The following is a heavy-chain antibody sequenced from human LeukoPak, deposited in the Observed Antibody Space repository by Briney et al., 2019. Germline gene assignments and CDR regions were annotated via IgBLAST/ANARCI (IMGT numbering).Heavy chain of an antibody. V-gene: IGHV4-59*08. CDR3: ARGGYCGDDCFFYS. CDR2: IYYSGST. D-gene: IGHD2-21*02. Sequence: PSETLSLTCTVSGGSISSYYWSWIRQPPGKGLEWIGSIYYSGSTYYNPSLKSRVTISVDTSKNQFSLKLSSVTAADTAVYYCARGGYCGDDCFFYSWGQGTLVTVSS. CDR1: GGSISSYY. J-gene: IGHJ4*02.